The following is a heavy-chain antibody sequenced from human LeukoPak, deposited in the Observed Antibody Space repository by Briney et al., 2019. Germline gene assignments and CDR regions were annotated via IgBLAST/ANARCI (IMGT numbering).Heavy chain of an antibody. V-gene: IGHV4-39*01. CDR1: GGSISSSSYY. J-gene: IGHJ4*02. Sequence: SETLSLPCTVSGGSISSSSYYWGWIRQPPGKGLEWIGSIYYSGSTYYNPSLKSRVTISVDTSKNQFSLKLSSVTAADTAVYDCARGKRYWGQGTLVTVSS. CDR2: IYYSGST. CDR3: ARGKRY.